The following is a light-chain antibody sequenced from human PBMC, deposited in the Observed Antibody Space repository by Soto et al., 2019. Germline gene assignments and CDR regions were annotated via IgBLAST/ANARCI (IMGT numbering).Light chain of an antibody. CDR3: SSYTGSTTLGV. CDR1: SSDVGRYNS. Sequence: QSALTQPASVSGSPGQSITISCTGTSSDVGRYNSVSWYQQHPGKAPKLIVYDVNYRPSGVSNRFSGSKSGNTASLTISGLQAEDEADYYCSSYTGSTTLGVFGGGTKLTVL. J-gene: IGLJ2*01. V-gene: IGLV2-14*01. CDR2: DVN.